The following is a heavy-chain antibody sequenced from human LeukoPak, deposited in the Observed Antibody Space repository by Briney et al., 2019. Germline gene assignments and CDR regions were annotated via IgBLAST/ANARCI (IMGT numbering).Heavy chain of an antibody. CDR1: GYTFTSYG. CDR3: ARDNSASIAATFDY. D-gene: IGHD6-6*01. CDR2: ISAYNGNT. V-gene: IGHV1-18*01. Sequence: VASVKVFCKASGYTFTSYGISWVRQAPGQGLEGMGWISAYNGNTNYAQKLQGRVTMTTDTSTSTAYMELRSLRSDDTAVYYCARDNSASIAATFDYWGQGTLVTVSS. J-gene: IGHJ4*02.